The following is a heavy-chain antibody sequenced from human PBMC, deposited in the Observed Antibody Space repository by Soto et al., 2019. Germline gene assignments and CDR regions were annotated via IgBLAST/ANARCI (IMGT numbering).Heavy chain of an antibody. Sequence: ASVKVSCKASGYTFTSYDINWVRQATGQGLEWMGWMNPNSGNTGYAQKFQGRVTMTRNTSISTAYMELSSLRSEDTAVYYCARTDFWSGSHRGYWFDPWGQGTLVTVSS. J-gene: IGHJ5*02. V-gene: IGHV1-8*01. D-gene: IGHD3-3*01. CDR1: GYTFTSYD. CDR3: ARTDFWSGSHRGYWFDP. CDR2: MNPNSGNT.